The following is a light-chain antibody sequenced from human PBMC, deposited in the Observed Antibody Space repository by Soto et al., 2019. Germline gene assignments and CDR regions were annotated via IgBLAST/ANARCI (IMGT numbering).Light chain of an antibody. CDR3: QQYNIYSWT. CDR2: QAS. V-gene: IGKV1-5*03. CDR1: QSISNW. J-gene: IGKJ1*01. Sequence: DIQLTQSPSTLSASVGDRVTITCRASQSISNWLAWYQQKPGKAPKLLIYQASSLESGVPSRFSGSGSGTEFSLTISSLQPDDFATYYCQQYNIYSWTFGQGTKVDI.